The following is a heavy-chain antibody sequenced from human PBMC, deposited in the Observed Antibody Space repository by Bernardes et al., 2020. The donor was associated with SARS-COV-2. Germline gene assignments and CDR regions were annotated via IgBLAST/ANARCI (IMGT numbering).Heavy chain of an antibody. CDR2: VDNSGNT. V-gene: IGHV4-4*07. J-gene: IGHJ4*02. CDR1: GASLTSDN. Sequence: SETLSPTCTVSGASLTSDNWCWIRQPAGKRLEWIVRVDNSGNTAYNPSLRSRVTMSVETSKNHFSLRLTSVTAADTAVYYCARGYSNGYFDHWGQGSLVTVSS. CDR3: ARGYSNGYFDH. D-gene: IGHD5-18*01.